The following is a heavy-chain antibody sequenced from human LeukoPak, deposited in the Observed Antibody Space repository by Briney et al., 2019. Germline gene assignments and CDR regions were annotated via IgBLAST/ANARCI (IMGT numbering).Heavy chain of an antibody. CDR3: ARETVPAIAAPRGLNY. Sequence: VASVKVSCKASGYTFTDYYIHWVRQAPGQGLEWMGWINPNSGDTNYAQKFQGRVTMTRDTSISTAYMELSRLRSDDTAVYYCARETVPAIAAPRGLNYWGQGTLVTVSS. J-gene: IGHJ4*02. V-gene: IGHV1-2*02. D-gene: IGHD6-13*01. CDR2: INPNSGDT. CDR1: GYTFTDYY.